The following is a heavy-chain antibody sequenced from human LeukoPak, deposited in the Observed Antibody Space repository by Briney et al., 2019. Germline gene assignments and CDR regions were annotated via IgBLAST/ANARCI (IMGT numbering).Heavy chain of an antibody. Sequence: PGGSLRLSCAASGFTFSSYSMNWVRQAPGKGLEWVSSISSSSSYIYYADSVKGRFTISRDNARNSLYLQMNSLRAEDTAVYYCARFLHYSEYAFDIWGQGTMVTVSS. CDR3: ARFLHYSEYAFDI. D-gene: IGHD2-21*01. V-gene: IGHV3-21*01. CDR1: GFTFSSYS. J-gene: IGHJ3*02. CDR2: ISSSSSYI.